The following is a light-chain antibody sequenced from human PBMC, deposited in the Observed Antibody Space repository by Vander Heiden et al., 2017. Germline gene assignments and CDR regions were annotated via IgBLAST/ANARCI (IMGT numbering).Light chain of an antibody. V-gene: IGLV2-8*01. CDR2: EVS. Sequence: QSALTQPPSASGSPGPSVTIPCTGTSSDVGGYTYVSWYQQHPGKAPKLMIYEVSKRPSGVPDRFSGSKSGNTASLTVSGLQAEDEADYYCSSYAGSDSFVFGTGTKVTVL. CDR3: SSYAGSDSFV. J-gene: IGLJ1*01. CDR1: SSDVGGYTY.